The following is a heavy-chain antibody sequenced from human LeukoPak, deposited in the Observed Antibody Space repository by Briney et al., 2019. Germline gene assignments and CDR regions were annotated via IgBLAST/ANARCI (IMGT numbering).Heavy chain of an antibody. V-gene: IGHV1-69*05. J-gene: IGHJ6*03. D-gene: IGHD3-22*01. CDR1: GGTFSSYV. Sequence: ASVKVSCKASGGTFSSYVISWVRQAPGQGLEWMGGIIPIFGTARYAQKFQGRVTITTDESTTTAHMELSSLRSEDTAVYYCARDNPVDSSGYTHYYYYMDVWGKGTTVTVSS. CDR2: IIPIFGTA. CDR3: ARDNPVDSSGYTHYYYYMDV.